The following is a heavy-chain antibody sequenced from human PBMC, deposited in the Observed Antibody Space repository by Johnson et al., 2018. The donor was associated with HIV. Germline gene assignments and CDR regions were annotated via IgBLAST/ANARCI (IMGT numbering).Heavy chain of an antibody. CDR1: GFTFSDYF. CDR2: ISGSGRSI. J-gene: IGHJ3*02. D-gene: IGHD3-22*01. CDR3: ARDSYYYEYDSFDI. Sequence: QVQLVESGGGLVQPGGSLRLSCAASGFTFSDYFMSWIRQAPGKGLEWVSYISGSGRSIYYADSLKGRFSISRDNSKNTLYLQMNSLRAEDTAVYYCARDSYYYEYDSFDIWGQGTMVTVSS. V-gene: IGHV3-11*04.